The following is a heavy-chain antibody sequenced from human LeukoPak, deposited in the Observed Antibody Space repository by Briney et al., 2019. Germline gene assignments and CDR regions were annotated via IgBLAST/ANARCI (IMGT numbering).Heavy chain of an antibody. CDR3: ARHSALPPTADESWFGEPDAFDI. D-gene: IGHD3-10*01. J-gene: IGHJ3*02. V-gene: IGHV5-51*01. CDR2: IYPGDSDT. Sequence: GESLKISCKGSGYSFTSYWIGWVRQMPGKGLEWMGIIYPGDSDTRYSPSFQGQVTISADKSISTAYLQWSSLKASDTAMYYCARHSALPPTADESWFGEPDAFDIWGQGTMVTVSS. CDR1: GYSFTSYW.